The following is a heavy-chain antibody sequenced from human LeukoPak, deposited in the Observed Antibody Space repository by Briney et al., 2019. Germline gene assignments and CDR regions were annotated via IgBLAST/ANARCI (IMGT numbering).Heavy chain of an antibody. V-gene: IGHV5-51*01. D-gene: IGHD4-17*01. CDR1: GYTFTNYW. CDR2: IYPGDSDT. J-gene: IGHJ3*02. Sequence: GESLKISCKGSGYTFTNYWIGWVRQMPGKGLEWMGIIYPGDSDTRYSPSFQGQVTISADKSISTAYLQWSSLKASDTAMYYCATTPTTVTPDAFDIWGQGTMVTVSS. CDR3: ATTPTTVTPDAFDI.